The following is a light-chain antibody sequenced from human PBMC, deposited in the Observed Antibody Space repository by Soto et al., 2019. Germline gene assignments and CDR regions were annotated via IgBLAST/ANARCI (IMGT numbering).Light chain of an antibody. J-gene: IGKJ1*01. CDR3: QQYNSYLWT. CDR2: AAS. CDR1: QSISSY. Sequence: DIQMTQSPSSLSASVGDRVTITCRASQSISSYLNWYQQKPGKAPKLLIYAASTLQSGVPSRFSGSGSETEFTLTISSLQPDDFATYYCQQYNSYLWTFGQGTKVDIK. V-gene: IGKV1-5*01.